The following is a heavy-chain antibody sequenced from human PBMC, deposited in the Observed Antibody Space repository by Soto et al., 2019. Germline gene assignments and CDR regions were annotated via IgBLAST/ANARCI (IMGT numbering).Heavy chain of an antibody. CDR2: IKQDGNER. CDR1: GFTFSDYF. V-gene: IGHV3-7*01. CDR3: AIGHWLGC. J-gene: IGHJ4*02. Sequence: ELQLVDSGGALVQPRASLRLSCAASGFTFSDYFMTWVRQAPGKGLEWVATIKQDGNERYYVDSVKGRFTISRDNAKNSLYLQMNALRAEDTAVYYCAIGHWLGCWGQGTLVTVSS. D-gene: IGHD6-19*01.